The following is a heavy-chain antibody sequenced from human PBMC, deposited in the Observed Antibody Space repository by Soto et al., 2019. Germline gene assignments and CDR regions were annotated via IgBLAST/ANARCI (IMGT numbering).Heavy chain of an antibody. CDR3: SRAGILTTPYYTDY. Sequence: EVQLVESGGGLVQPEGSLRLSCVASGFTFSDYYMDWVRQAPGKGLEWVGRVRNKVNSYTTEYAASVKGRFTVSRDDSRKSVYIQMNSLKTGDTAMYYCSRAGILTTPYYTDYWGLGTLVTVSS. J-gene: IGHJ4*02. CDR1: GFTFSDYY. V-gene: IGHV3-72*01. D-gene: IGHD2-21*01. CDR2: VRNKVNSYTT.